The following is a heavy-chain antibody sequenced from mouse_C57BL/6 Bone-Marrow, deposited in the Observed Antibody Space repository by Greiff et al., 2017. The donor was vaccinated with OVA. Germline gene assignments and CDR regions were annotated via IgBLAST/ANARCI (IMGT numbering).Heavy chain of an antibody. V-gene: IGHV1-72*01. CDR1: GYTFTSYW. CDR2: IDPNSGGT. J-gene: IGHJ2*01. CDR3: ARSHPTRRGALFDY. Sequence: VQLQQPGAQLVKPGASVKLSCKASGYTFTSYWMHWVKQRPGRGLEWIGRIDPNSGGTKYNEKFKSKATLTVDKPSSTAYMQLSRLTSEDSAVYYCARSHPTRRGALFDYWGQGTTLTVSS.